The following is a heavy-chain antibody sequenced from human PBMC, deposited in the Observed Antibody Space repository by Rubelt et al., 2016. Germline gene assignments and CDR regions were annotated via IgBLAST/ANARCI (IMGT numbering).Heavy chain of an antibody. CDR1: GGSISSSSYY. V-gene: IGHV4-39*01. D-gene: IGHD1-26*01. CDR3: ARQLYSGSYYIDY. Sequence: QVQLQESGPGLVRPSETLALTCTVSGGSISSSSYYWGWVRRPPGKGLEWIGSIYYSGTTYYNPSLESRVTMSVDTSKNQFSLKLSSVTAADTALYYCARQLYSGSYYIDYWGQGTLVTVSS. CDR2: IYYSGTT. J-gene: IGHJ4*02.